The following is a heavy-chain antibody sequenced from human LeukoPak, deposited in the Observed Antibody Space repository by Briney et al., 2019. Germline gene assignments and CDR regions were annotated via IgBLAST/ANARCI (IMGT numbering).Heavy chain of an antibody. CDR3: ARTCYYGSGSPFRSFYYYMDV. Sequence: VASVKVSCKTSGYTFTSFCISWVRHAPGQGLEWMGWISACNGNTNYAQKLQGRHTMNTDTSTSTAYMELRRLRSDDTAVYYCARTCYYGSGSPFRSFYYYMDVWGKETTVTVSS. CDR2: ISACNGNT. D-gene: IGHD3-10*01. V-gene: IGHV1-18*01. J-gene: IGHJ6*03. CDR1: GYTFTSFC.